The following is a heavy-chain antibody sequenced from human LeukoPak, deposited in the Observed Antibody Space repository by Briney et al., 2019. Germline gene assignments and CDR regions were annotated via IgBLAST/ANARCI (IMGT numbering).Heavy chain of an antibody. D-gene: IGHD6-19*01. CDR1: GFTFSDRF. J-gene: IGHJ4*02. CDR2: SRNKAKSYTT. CDR3: VRVGSVAGSDYLDY. Sequence: GGSLRLSCVVSGFTFSDRFMDWVRQAPGKGREWVGRSRNKAKSYTTEYAASVKGRFTISRDDSKNSLYLQMNSLKTEDTAVYYCVRVGSVAGSDYLDYWGQGTLVTVSS. V-gene: IGHV3-72*01.